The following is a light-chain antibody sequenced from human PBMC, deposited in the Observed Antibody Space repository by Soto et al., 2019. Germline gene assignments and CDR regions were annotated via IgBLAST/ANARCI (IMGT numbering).Light chain of an antibody. Sequence: QSALTQPRSVSGSPGQSVTISCTGTSSDVGGYNYVSWYQQHPGKAPKLMIYDVNKRPSGVPDRFSGSKSGNTASLTISGLQAEDEADYYCCSYAGSYTEIFGTATKLTVL. V-gene: IGLV2-11*01. J-gene: IGLJ1*01. CDR1: SSDVGGYNY. CDR3: CSYAGSYTEI. CDR2: DVN.